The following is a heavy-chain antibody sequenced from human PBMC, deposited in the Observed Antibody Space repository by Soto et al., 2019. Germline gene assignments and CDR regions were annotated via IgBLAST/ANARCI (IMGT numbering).Heavy chain of an antibody. D-gene: IGHD2-2*01. J-gene: IGHJ4*02. CDR3: AKDPRLAYLATPYYYFDY. V-gene: IGHV3-30*18. CDR2: ISYDGSNK. CDR1: GFTFSSYA. Sequence: QSGGSLRLSCAASGFTFSSYAMSWVRQAPGKGLEWVAVISYDGSNKYYADSVKGRFTISRDNSKNTLYLQMNSLRAEDTAVYYCAKDPRLAYLATPYYYFDYWGQGTLVTVSS.